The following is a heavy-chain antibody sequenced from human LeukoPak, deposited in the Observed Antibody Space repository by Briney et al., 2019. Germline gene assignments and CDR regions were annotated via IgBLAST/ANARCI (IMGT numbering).Heavy chain of an antibody. V-gene: IGHV4-61*02. J-gene: IGHJ5*02. CDR2: MYSSGTT. CDR1: GGSISSGSYS. Sequence: SETLSLTCTVSGGSISSGSYSWNWIRQPAGKGLEWIGRMYSSGTTNYNPSLKSRVTISVDTSKNQFSLKLSAVTASDTAVYYCATSPVTTWWFDPWGQGTLVTVSS. CDR3: ATSPVTTWWFDP. D-gene: IGHD4-17*01.